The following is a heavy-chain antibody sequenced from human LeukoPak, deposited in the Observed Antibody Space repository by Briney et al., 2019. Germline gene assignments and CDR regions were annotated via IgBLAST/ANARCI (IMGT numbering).Heavy chain of an antibody. V-gene: IGHV2-70*04. Sequence: SGHALVKPTQTLTLTCTFSGFSLSTCGMRVSWIRHPPGNALGWLGRIDWDDDKFYSTSLKTRLTISKDTSKNQVVLTMTNMDPVDTATYYCARLGIYGGKRDYFDYWGQGTLVTVSS. CDR2: IDWDDDK. J-gene: IGHJ4*02. CDR3: ARLGIYGGKRDYFDY. D-gene: IGHD5-12*01. CDR1: GFSLSTCGMR.